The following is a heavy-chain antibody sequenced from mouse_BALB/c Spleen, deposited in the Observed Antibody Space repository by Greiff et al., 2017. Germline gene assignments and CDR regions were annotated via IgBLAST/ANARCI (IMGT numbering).Heavy chain of an antibody. CDR1: GYTFSSYW. CDR3: ARRGYGRGFAY. Sequence: VKLVESGAELMKPGASVKISCKATGYTFSSYWIEWVKQRPGHGLEWIGEILPGSGSTNYNEKFKGKATFTADTSSNTAYMQLSSLTSEDSAVYYCARRGYGRGFAYWGQGTLVTVSA. CDR2: ILPGSGST. V-gene: IGHV1-9*01. J-gene: IGHJ3*01. D-gene: IGHD1-1*01.